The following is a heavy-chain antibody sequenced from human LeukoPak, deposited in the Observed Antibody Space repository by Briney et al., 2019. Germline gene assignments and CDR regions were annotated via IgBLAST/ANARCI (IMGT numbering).Heavy chain of an antibody. V-gene: IGHV4-34*01. J-gene: IGHJ4*02. CDR1: GGSFSDYY. D-gene: IGHD5-18*01. CDR3: ARGFVGYSYGLDY. Sequence: SETLSLTCAVYGGSFSDYYWSWIRQPPGKGLEWIGEINHSGSTNYNPSLKSRVTISVDTSKNQFSLKLSSVTAADTAVYYCARGFVGYSYGLDYWGQGTLVTVSS. CDR2: INHSGST.